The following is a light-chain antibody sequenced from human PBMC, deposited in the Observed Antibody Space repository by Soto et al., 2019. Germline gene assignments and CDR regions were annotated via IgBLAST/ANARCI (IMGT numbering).Light chain of an antibody. CDR2: SAS. CDR3: QHYNSYSEA. J-gene: IGKJ1*01. Sequence: DIQLTQSPSFLSASVGDTVTITCRASQALSNYLAWYQQKPGKAPDLLIYSASTLQSGVPSRFSGSGSGTEFTLTISSLQPDDFATYYCQHYNSYSEAFGQGTKV. V-gene: IGKV1-9*01. CDR1: QALSNY.